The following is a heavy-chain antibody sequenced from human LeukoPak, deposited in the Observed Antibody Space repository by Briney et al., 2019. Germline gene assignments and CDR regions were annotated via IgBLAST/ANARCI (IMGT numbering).Heavy chain of an antibody. Sequence: SETLSLTCAVYGGSFSGYYWSWIRQPPGKGLEWIGDVNHSGRTNYNPSLKSRVTISVDTSKNQFSLKLSSVTAADTAVYYCARRGGLRLYDILTGYPRYYYFDYWGQGTLVTVSS. D-gene: IGHD3-9*01. CDR1: GGSFSGYY. CDR3: ARRGGLRLYDILTGYPRYYYFDY. V-gene: IGHV4-34*01. CDR2: VNHSGRT. J-gene: IGHJ4*02.